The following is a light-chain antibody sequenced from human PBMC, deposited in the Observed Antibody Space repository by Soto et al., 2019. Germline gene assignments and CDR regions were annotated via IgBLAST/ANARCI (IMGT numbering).Light chain of an antibody. Sequence: QSALTQPASVSGSPGQSITISCTGTSSDVGGYNYVSWYQQDPGKAPKLMIYDVNNRPSGFSNRFSGSKSGNTASLTISGLQAEDEAYYYCSSYTSSSTLAVFGGGTKVTVL. CDR1: SSDVGGYNY. CDR3: SSYTSSSTLAV. J-gene: IGLJ2*01. V-gene: IGLV2-14*01. CDR2: DVN.